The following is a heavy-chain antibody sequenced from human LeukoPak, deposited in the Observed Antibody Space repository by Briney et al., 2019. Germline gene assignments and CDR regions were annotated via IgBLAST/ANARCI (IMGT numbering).Heavy chain of an antibody. CDR1: GGSFSGYY. J-gene: IGHJ4*02. CDR2: ISSSSSNI. V-gene: IGHV3-21*01. D-gene: IGHD3-22*01. Sequence: ETLSLTCAVYGGSFSGYYWSWIRQPPGKGLEWVSSISSSSSNIYYADSVKGRFTISRDNAKNSLYLQMNSLRAEDTAVYYCARAAHDSSGYYYYFDYWGQGTLVTVSS. CDR3: ARAAHDSSGYYYYFDY.